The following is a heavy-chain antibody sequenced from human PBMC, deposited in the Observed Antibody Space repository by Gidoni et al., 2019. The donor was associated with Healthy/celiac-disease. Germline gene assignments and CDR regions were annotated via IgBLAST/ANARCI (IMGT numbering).Heavy chain of an antibody. CDR2: IYHSGST. D-gene: IGHD5-18*01. Sequence: QLQLQESGSGLVKPSQTLSPTCAVPGGSISSGGYSWSWIRQPPGQGLEWIGYIYHSGSTYYNPSLKSRVTISVDRSKNQFSLKLSSVTAADTAVYYCARGGYSYGFLDYWGQGTLVTVSS. CDR1: GGSISSGGYS. CDR3: ARGGYSYGFLDY. J-gene: IGHJ4*02. V-gene: IGHV4-30-2*01.